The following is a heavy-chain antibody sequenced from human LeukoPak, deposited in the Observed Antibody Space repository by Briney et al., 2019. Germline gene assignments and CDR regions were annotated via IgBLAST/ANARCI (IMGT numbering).Heavy chain of an antibody. CDR3: ARGSGSYQATPFDI. CDR1: GFTFTSSA. Sequence: SVKVSCKASGFTFTSSAMQWVRQARGQRLEWIGWIVVGSGNTNYAQKFQERVTITRDMSTSTAYMELSSLRSDDTAVYYCARGSGSYQATPFDIWGQGTMVTVSS. V-gene: IGHV1-58*02. CDR2: IVVGSGNT. J-gene: IGHJ3*02. D-gene: IGHD1-26*01.